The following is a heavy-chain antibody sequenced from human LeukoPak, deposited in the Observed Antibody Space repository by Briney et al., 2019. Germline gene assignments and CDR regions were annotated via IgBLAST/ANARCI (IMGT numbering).Heavy chain of an antibody. D-gene: IGHD5-12*01. Sequence: GGSLRLSCAASGFTFDDYAMHWVRHAPGKGLEWVSLISGDGGGTYYADSVKGRFTISRDNSKNSLYLQMSSLRAEDTAFYYCAKSVSPGGGYEYFDYWGQGTLATVSS. CDR1: GFTFDDYA. V-gene: IGHV3-43*02. CDR3: AKSVSPGGGYEYFDY. CDR2: ISGDGGGT. J-gene: IGHJ4*02.